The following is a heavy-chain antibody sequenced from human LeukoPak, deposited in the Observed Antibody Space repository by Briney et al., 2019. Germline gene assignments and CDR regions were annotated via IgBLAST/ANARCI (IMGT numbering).Heavy chain of an antibody. CDR2: ISSTSSYI. CDR1: GFTSSSFS. D-gene: IGHD6-19*01. Sequence: GGSLRLSCAASGFTSSSFSMRWVREAPRKRLEWGSSISSTSSYIYYAASVKGRFTISRDTAKNSLYLQMNSLRAEDTAVYYCARIGYSSGREYWGQGTLVTVSS. V-gene: IGHV3-21*01. J-gene: IGHJ4*02. CDR3: ARIGYSSGREY.